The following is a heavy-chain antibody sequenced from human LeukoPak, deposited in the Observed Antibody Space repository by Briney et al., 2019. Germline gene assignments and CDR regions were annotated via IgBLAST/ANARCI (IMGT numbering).Heavy chain of an antibody. CDR2: IRYDGSNK. CDR3: AKDRTGYSTYFDY. J-gene: IGHJ4*02. Sequence: GGSLRLSCAASGFTFSSYGMHWVRQAPGKGLEWVAFIRYDGSNKYYAGSVKGRFTTSRDNSKNTLYLQMNSLRAEDTAVYYCAKDRTGYSTYFDYWGQGTLVTVSS. CDR1: GFTFSSYG. V-gene: IGHV3-30*02. D-gene: IGHD3/OR15-3a*01.